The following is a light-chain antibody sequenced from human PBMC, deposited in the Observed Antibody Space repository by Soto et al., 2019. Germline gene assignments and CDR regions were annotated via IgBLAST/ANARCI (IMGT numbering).Light chain of an antibody. J-gene: IGKJ3*01. Sequence: EIVSTQSPGTLSLSPGERATLSCRASQSVSSSYLAWYQQKPGQAPRLLIYGASSRATGIPDRFSGSGSGTDFTLTISRLEPEDFAVYYCQQYSEFTFGPGTKVDIK. V-gene: IGKV3-20*01. CDR2: GAS. CDR1: QSVSSSY. CDR3: QQYSEFT.